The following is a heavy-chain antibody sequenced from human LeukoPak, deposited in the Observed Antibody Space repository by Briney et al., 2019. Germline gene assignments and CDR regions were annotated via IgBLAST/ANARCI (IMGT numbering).Heavy chain of an antibody. CDR3: ARAYGDYVLREYYFDY. V-gene: IGHV4-31*03. CDR1: GGSISSGGYY. J-gene: IGHJ4*02. CDR2: IYYSGST. Sequence: SETLSLTCTVSGGSISSGGYYWSWIRQHPGKGLEWIGYIYYSGSTYYNPSLKSRVTISVDTSKNQFFLKLSSVTAADTAVYYCARAYGDYVLREYYFDYWGQGTLVTVSS. D-gene: IGHD4-17*01.